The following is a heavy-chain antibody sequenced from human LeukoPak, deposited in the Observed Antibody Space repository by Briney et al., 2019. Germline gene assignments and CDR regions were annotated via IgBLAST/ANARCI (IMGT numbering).Heavy chain of an antibody. CDR1: GYTFTSYY. D-gene: IGHD3-10*01. CDR3: ARATPTHSYYVSGTWRSFDY. Sequence: GASVKVSCKASGYTFTSYYIHWVRQAPGQGLEWMGIINPSGGSTSYAQKFQGRVTMTRDTSTSTVYMEVSSLRSEDTAVYYCARATPTHSYYVSGTWRSFDYWGRGTLVTVSS. CDR2: INPSGGST. J-gene: IGHJ4*02. V-gene: IGHV1-46*01.